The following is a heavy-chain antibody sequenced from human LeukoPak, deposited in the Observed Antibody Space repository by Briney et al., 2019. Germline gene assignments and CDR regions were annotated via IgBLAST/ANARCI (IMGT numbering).Heavy chain of an antibody. Sequence: PSETLSLTCAVSGYSISSGYYWGWIRQPPGKGLEWIGSIYHSGSTYYNPSLKSRVTISVDTSKNQFPLKLSSVTAADTAVYYCARTGGITMVRGVRFDPWGQGTLVTVSS. CDR1: GYSISSGYY. V-gene: IGHV4-38-2*01. J-gene: IGHJ5*02. D-gene: IGHD3-10*01. CDR2: IYHSGST. CDR3: ARTGGITMVRGVRFDP.